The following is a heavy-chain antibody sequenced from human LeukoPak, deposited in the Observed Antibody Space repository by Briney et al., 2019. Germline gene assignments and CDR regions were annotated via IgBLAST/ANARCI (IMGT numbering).Heavy chain of an antibody. D-gene: IGHD3-22*01. J-gene: IGHJ6*03. CDR3: ARVGGSSITMIVVVVGNYYMDV. V-gene: IGHV4-34*01. CDR1: GGSFSGYY. CDR2: IYHSGST. Sequence: SETLSLTCAVYGGSFSGYYWSWIRQPPGKGLEWIGSIYHSGSTYYNPSLKSRVTISVDTSKNQFSLKLSSVTAADTAVYYCARVGGSSITMIVVVVGNYYMDVWGKGTTVTVSS.